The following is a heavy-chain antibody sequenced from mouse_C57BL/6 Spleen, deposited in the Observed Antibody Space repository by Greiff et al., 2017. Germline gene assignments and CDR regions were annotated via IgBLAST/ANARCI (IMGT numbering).Heavy chain of an antibody. J-gene: IGHJ3*01. Sequence: VQLQQSGPELVKPGASVKISCKASGYTFTDYYMNWVKQSHGKSLEWIGDINPNNGGTSYNQKFKGKATLTVDKSSSTAYMELRSLTSEYSAVYYCARDYYGTPFAYWGQGTLVTVSA. CDR1: GYTFTDYY. D-gene: IGHD1-1*01. V-gene: IGHV1-26*01. CDR3: ARDYYGTPFAY. CDR2: INPNNGGT.